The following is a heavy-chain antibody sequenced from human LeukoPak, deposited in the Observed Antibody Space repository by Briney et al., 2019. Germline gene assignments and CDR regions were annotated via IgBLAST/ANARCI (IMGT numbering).Heavy chain of an antibody. D-gene: IGHD4-17*01. CDR1: GFTFSSYE. J-gene: IGHJ4*02. Sequence: GGSLRLSCAASGFTFSSYEMNWVRQAPGKGLEWVSYISSSGSTIYYADSVKGRFTISRDNAKNSLYLQMNSLRAEDTAVYYCARGGHYGDYVGTLFDYWGQGTLVTVSS. CDR2: ISSSGSTI. CDR3: ARGGHYGDYVGTLFDY. V-gene: IGHV3-48*03.